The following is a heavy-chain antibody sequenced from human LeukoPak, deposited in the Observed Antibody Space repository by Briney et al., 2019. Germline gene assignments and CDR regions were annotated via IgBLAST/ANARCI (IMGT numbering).Heavy chain of an antibody. CDR3: ARDSTVGAAYFDF. Sequence: GGSLRLSCAASGFTFSSYAMSWVRQAPGKGLKWVSTINDNGDGTYYADSVKGRFTISRDNSKNTLSLQMSTLRPDDTAMYFCARDSTVGAAYFDFWGQGALVTVSS. CDR1: GFTFSSYA. CDR2: INDNGDGT. J-gene: IGHJ4*02. V-gene: IGHV3-23*01. D-gene: IGHD2-15*01.